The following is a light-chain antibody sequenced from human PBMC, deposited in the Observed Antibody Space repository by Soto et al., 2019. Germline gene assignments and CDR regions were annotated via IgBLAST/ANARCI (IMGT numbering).Light chain of an antibody. Sequence: AIQMTQSPSSLSASVGDRVTITCRASQGIGTELGWYQLKPGKAPQLLVYGASTLQSGVLPRFSGSGSGTDFTLTISSLQPDDFATYYCLQDFSYPRTFGQGTKVEIK. CDR2: GAS. CDR3: LQDFSYPRT. J-gene: IGKJ1*01. CDR1: QGIGTE. V-gene: IGKV1-6*02.